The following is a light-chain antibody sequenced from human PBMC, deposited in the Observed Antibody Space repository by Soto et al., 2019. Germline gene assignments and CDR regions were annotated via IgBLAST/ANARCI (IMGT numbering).Light chain of an antibody. CDR3: QQRSNWPPLT. J-gene: IGKJ4*01. V-gene: IGKV3-11*01. CDR1: QSVSSN. CDR2: GAS. Sequence: EVVFTHSAGTLSVSPVDRATLSCRASQSVSSNLAWYQQKPGQAPRLLIYGASSRATGIPDRFSGSGSGTDFTLTISSLEPEDFAVYYCQQRSNWPPLTFGGGTKVDIK.